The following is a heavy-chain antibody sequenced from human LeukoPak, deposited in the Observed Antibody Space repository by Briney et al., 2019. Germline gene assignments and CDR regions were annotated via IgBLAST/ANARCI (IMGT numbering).Heavy chain of an antibody. Sequence: GGSLRLSCTDSGFTFCDYAMSWVRQAPGKGLEGGGFIRRKAYGGTTEYAASVKGRFTISRDDSKSIAYLQMNSLKTEDTAVYYCTRGGYDFWSGYYMYYYGMDVWGQGTPVTVSS. J-gene: IGHJ6*02. CDR1: GFTFCDYA. D-gene: IGHD3-3*01. CDR3: TRGGYDFWSGYYMYYYGMDV. CDR2: IRRKAYGGTT. V-gene: IGHV3-49*04.